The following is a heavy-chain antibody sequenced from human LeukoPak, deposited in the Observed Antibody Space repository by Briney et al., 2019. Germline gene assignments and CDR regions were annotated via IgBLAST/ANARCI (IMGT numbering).Heavy chain of an antibody. CDR1: GFTFSSYA. Sequence: GGSLRLSCAASGFTFSSYAMSWVRQAPGKGLEWVSGTSGSGGSTYYAGSVKGRFTISRDNSKNTLYLQMNSLRVEGTAVYYCAKNGGSQCYSHLDSWGQGTLVTVSS. D-gene: IGHD2-15*01. CDR3: AKNGGSQCYSHLDS. V-gene: IGHV3-23*01. J-gene: IGHJ4*02. CDR2: TSGSGGST.